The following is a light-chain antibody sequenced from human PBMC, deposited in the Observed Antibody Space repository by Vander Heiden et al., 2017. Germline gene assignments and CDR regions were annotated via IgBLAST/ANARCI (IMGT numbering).Light chain of an antibody. Sequence: DIQMTQSPSSLSASVGDRVTITCQASQDINNYLNWFQQKPGKAPKLLIYGASNLEKGVPSRFSGSGSGTDFTFTINSLQPEDFATYYCQQYDNLLFAFGPGTKVD. CDR3: QQYDNLLFA. CDR2: GAS. CDR1: QDINNY. V-gene: IGKV1-33*01. J-gene: IGKJ3*01.